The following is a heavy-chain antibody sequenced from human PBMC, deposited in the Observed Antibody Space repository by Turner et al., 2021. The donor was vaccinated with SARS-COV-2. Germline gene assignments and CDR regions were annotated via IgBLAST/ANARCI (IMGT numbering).Heavy chain of an antibody. CDR2: IRVSGGSK. J-gene: IGHJ5*02. CDR1: GFTFSIYA. D-gene: IGHD6-13*01. V-gene: IGHV3-23*01. CDR3: AKDSSSRPLAYNGFDP. Sequence: EVQLLASGGGLVPPGGFLSLSCAAAGFTFSIYAMGWVRQAPGEGLEWVKAIRVSGGSKNDANTVKGRFTIARVNTKNKMYMKMNSLRAEDTAVYYSAKDSSSRPLAYNGFDPWGQGTLVTVSS.